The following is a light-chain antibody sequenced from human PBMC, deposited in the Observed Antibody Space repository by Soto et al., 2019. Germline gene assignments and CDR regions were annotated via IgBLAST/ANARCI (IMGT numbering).Light chain of an antibody. J-gene: IGKJ1*01. CDR2: KVS. Sequence: DVAMTQSPLSLPVTLGQAASISCTSSRILLYMDGNTYLSWFQQRPGQPPRLLIYKVSDRFSGVPDRFSGSGAGTDFTLTISRVEAEDVGVYYCMQATQSSWTFGQGTKVDIK. CDR3: MQATQSSWT. CDR1: RILLYMDGNTY. V-gene: IGKV2-24*01.